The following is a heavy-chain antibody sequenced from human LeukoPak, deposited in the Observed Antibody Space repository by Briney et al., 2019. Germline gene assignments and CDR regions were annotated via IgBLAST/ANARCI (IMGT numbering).Heavy chain of an antibody. CDR1: GFTFSNYA. CDR3: ARRSGIAVAGAFDY. CDR2: ISGSGDST. D-gene: IGHD6-19*01. J-gene: IGHJ4*02. V-gene: IGHV3-23*01. Sequence: GGSLRLSCAASGFTFSNYAMRWVRQAPREGLEWVSGISGSGDSTYYADSVKGRFTISRDNSKNTLYLQMNSLRAEDTAVYYCARRSGIAVAGAFDYWGQGTLVTVSS.